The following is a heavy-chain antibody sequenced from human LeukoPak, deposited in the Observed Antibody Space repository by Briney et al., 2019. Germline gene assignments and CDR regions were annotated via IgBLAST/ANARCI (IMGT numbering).Heavy chain of an antibody. Sequence: GESLRLSCTASGFTFSNFWMGWVRQAPGKGLEWVANIKQDGSEKYYVDSVKGRFTISRDNAKSSLYLQMSSLRAEDTAVYYCARTGTTMDYWGQGTLATVSS. CDR3: ARTGTTMDY. J-gene: IGHJ4*02. V-gene: IGHV3-7*01. CDR2: IKQDGSEK. CDR1: GFTFSNFW. D-gene: IGHD1-7*01.